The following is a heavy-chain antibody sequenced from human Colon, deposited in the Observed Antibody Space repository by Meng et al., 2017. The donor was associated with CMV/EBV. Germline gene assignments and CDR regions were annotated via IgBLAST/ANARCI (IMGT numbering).Heavy chain of an antibody. CDR3: AKSLDPVTPRDYFYGMDI. CDR2: INGDGSST. CDR1: GFTFSSYW. Sequence: GGSLRLSCAASGFTFSSYWMHWVRQAPGKGLVWVSRINGDGSSTTYADSVKGRFTISRDNAKNTLYLQMNSLRAEDTAVYYCAKSLDPVTPRDYFYGMDIWGPGTTVTVSS. V-gene: IGHV3-74*01. J-gene: IGHJ6*02. D-gene: IGHD2-21*02.